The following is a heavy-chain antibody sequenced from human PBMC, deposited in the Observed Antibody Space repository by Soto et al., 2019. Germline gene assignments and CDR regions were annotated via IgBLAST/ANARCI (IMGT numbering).Heavy chain of an antibody. D-gene: IGHD6-6*01. CDR2: IYYSGST. V-gene: IGHV4-30-4*01. J-gene: IGHJ4*02. CDR3: ARTTASSRQLGRLIDY. CDR1: GGSISSGDYY. Sequence: SETLSLTCTVSGGSISSGDYYWSWIRQPPGKGLEWIGYIYYSGSTYYNPSLKSRVTISVDTSKNQFSLKLSSVTAADTAVYYCARTTASSRQLGRLIDYWGQGTLVTVSS.